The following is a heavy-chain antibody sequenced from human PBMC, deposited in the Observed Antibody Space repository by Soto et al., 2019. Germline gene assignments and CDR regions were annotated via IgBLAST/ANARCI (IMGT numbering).Heavy chain of an antibody. CDR1: GGSIISSNW. CDR2: IYHSGST. V-gene: IGHV4-4*02. D-gene: IGHD1-26*01. CDR3: ASRERYYYYGMDV. J-gene: IGHJ6*02. Sequence: PSETLSLTCAVSGGSIISSNWWSWVRQPPGKGLEWIGEIYHSGSTNYNPSLKSRVTISVDKSKNQFSLKLSSVTAADTAVYYCASRERYYYYGMDVWGQGTTVTVSS.